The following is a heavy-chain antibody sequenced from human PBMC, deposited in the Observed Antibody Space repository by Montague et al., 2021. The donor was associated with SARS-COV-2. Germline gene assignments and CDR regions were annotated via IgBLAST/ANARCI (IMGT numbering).Heavy chain of an antibody. Sequence: SETLSLTCAVSGGSISSSNWWSWVRQPPGKGLEWIGEIHNSGSNNFNPSLKRRAITSVDKSKNQSPLKLSSVTAADTVVYYCSRGQLGIVPATLGFGVYYSSGLDAWGHGTTVTVAS. CDR2: IHNSGSN. J-gene: IGHJ6*02. V-gene: IGHV4-4*02. D-gene: IGHD2-2*01. CDR3: SRGQLGIVPATLGFGVYYSSGLDA. CDR1: GGSISSSNW.